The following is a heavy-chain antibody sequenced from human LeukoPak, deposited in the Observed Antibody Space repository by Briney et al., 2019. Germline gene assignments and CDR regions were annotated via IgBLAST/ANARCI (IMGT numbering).Heavy chain of an antibody. Sequence: SETLSLTCTVSGGSISSGGYYWSWIRQHPGKGLEWIGYIYYSGSTYYNPPLKSRVTISVDTSKNQFSLKLSSVTAADTAVYYCARDWRQNYFDYWGQGTLVTVSS. D-gene: IGHD3-3*01. CDR1: GGSISSGGYY. J-gene: IGHJ4*02. CDR2: IYYSGST. V-gene: IGHV4-31*03. CDR3: ARDWRQNYFDY.